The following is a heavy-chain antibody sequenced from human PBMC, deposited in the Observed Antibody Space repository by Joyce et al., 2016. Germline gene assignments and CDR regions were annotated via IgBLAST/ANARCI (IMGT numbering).Heavy chain of an antibody. CDR1: GGSIGSPGYY. J-gene: IGHJ3*01. D-gene: IGHD4/OR15-4a*01. CDR3: ARDEGAAFDV. CDR2: MYYSGTT. Sequence: VQLQESGPGLVKPSQTLSLTCNVSGGSIGSPGYYWSWVRQHPGKGLEWIGYMYYSGTTDDNPSLKSRVTISGDTSKNQFSLKLTSVTDADTAVYYCARDEGAAFDVWGRGTMVTVSS. V-gene: IGHV4-31*03.